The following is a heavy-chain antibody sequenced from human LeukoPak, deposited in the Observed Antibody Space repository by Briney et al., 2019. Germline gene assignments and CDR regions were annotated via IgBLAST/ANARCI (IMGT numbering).Heavy chain of an antibody. CDR1: GFTFSNYA. CDR2: ISGSGDST. V-gene: IGHV3-23*01. Sequence: GGSLRLSCAASGFTFSNYAMSWVRQAPGRGLEWVSGISGSGDSTYYADSVEGRFTISRDNSKNTLYLQMNSLRAEDTAVYYCAKDSKYQPPSAFDIWGQGTMVIVSS. D-gene: IGHD2-2*01. CDR3: AKDSKYQPPSAFDI. J-gene: IGHJ3*02.